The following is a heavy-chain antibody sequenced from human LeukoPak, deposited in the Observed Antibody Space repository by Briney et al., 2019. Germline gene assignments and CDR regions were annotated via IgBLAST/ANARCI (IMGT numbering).Heavy chain of an antibody. D-gene: IGHD6-19*01. CDR3: ARGNFIAVAGYDY. CDR2: IYYSGST. V-gene: IGHV4-59*01. Sequence: SETLSLTRTVSGGSISSYYWSWIRQPPGKGLEWIGYIYYSGSTNYNPSLKSRVTISVDTSKNQFSLKLSSVTAADTAVYYCARGNFIAVAGYDYWGQGTLVTVSS. J-gene: IGHJ4*02. CDR1: GGSISSYY.